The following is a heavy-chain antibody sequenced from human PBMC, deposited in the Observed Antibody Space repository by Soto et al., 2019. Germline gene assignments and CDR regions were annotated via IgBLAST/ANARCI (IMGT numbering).Heavy chain of an antibody. J-gene: IGHJ6*02. Sequence: AGGSLRLSCAASGFSLSSYQMNWVRQAPGKGLEWILYISSSDSTIFYADSVKGRFTVSRDNANNSLYLQMNSLRADDTAVYYCARFDYDSDYYYGMDVWGQGTTVTVSS. CDR2: ISSSDSTI. CDR3: ARFDYDSDYYYGMDV. D-gene: IGHD4-17*01. CDR1: GFSLSSYQ. V-gene: IGHV3-48*03.